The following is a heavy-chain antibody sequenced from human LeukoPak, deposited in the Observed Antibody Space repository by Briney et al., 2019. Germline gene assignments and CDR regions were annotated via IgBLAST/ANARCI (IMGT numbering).Heavy chain of an antibody. D-gene: IGHD2-21*01. CDR2: ISSSSSYI. Sequence: GGSLRLSCAASGSTFSSYSMNWVRQAPGKGLEWVSSISSSSSYIYYADSVKGRFTISRDNAKNSLYLQMNSLRAEDTAVYYCASPIVVAVAFDIWGQGTMVTVSS. CDR1: GSTFSSYS. J-gene: IGHJ3*02. V-gene: IGHV3-21*01. CDR3: ASPIVVAVAFDI.